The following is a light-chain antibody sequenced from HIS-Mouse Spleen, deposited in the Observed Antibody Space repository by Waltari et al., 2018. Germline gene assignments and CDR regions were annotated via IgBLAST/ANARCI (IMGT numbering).Light chain of an antibody. CDR2: DNT. Sequence: QSVLTQPPSVSAAPGQKVTISCSGSSSNIGNNYVSWYQQLPGTAPKLLIYDNTKRPSGLPDRVSGSKSGTSATLGITGLQTGDEADYYCGTWDSSLSAVVFGGGTKLTVL. CDR1: SSNIGNNY. J-gene: IGLJ2*01. V-gene: IGLV1-51*01. CDR3: GTWDSSLSAVV.